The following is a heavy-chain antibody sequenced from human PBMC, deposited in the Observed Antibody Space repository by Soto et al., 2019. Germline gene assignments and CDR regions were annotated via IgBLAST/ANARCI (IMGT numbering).Heavy chain of an antibody. Sequence: GGSLRLSCAVSGFTFSNYYIHWVRQAPGKGLEWVSSIRSGRDTFYADSVKGRFSISRDDATSSVSLQMNSLRGEDTAVYFCARAETACPLAYGLDVWGQGTTVTVSS. CDR3: ARAETACPLAYGLDV. D-gene: IGHD2-21*02. CDR2: IRSGRDT. V-gene: IGHV3-21*01. J-gene: IGHJ6*02. CDR1: GFTFSNYY.